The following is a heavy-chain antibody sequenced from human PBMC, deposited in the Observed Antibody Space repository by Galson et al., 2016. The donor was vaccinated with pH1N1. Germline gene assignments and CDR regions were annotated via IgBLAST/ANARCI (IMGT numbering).Heavy chain of an antibody. J-gene: IGHJ4*02. CDR1: GYTFIDYP. CDR3: STNAFDY. CDR2: IHTGTGDT. V-gene: IGHV1-3*04. Sequence: SVKVSCKASGYTFIDYPMHWLRQAPGQGLEWMGWIHTGTGDTRYSPKFQGRVTLTRDTSATTTYLELRGVGFQDTAVFYCSTNAFDYWGQGTLATVSP.